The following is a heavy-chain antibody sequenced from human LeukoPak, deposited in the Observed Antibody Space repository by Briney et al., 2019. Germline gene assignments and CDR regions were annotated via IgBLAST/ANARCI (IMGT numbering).Heavy chain of an antibody. D-gene: IGHD4-23*01. V-gene: IGHV4-30-4*01. Sequence: SETLSLTCTVSGGSISSGDYYWSWIRQPPGKGLEWIGYIYYSGSTYYNPSLKSRVTISVDTSKNQFSLKLSSVTAADTAVYYCARDYGGNSGGSAFDIWGQGTMVTVSS. J-gene: IGHJ3*02. CDR2: IYYSGST. CDR1: GGSISSGDYY. CDR3: ARDYGGNSGGSAFDI.